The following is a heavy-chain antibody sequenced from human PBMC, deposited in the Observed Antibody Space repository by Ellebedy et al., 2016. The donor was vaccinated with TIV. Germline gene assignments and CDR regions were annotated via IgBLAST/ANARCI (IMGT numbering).Heavy chain of an antibody. D-gene: IGHD6-19*01. V-gene: IGHV3-21*01. CDR1: GFTFSSYS. CDR3: ARRTPKSVAVAANDY. CDR2: ISSSSDYI. J-gene: IGHJ4*02. Sequence: GESLKISCAASGFTFSSYSMNWVRQAPGKGLEWVASISSSSDYIYYADSLRGRFTISRDNAKNSLYLQMSSLRAEDTAMYYCARRTPKSVAVAANDYWGQGTLVIVSS.